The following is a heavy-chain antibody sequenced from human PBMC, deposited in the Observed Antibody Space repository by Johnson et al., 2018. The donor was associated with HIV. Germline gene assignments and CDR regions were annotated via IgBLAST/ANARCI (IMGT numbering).Heavy chain of an antibody. CDR3: AKADVGDYGDCVNAFDI. Sequence: VQLVESGGGLVQPGGSLRLSCAASGFTFSSYGMSWVRQAPGKGLAWVSGINWNSGSIGYEDSVKGRFTISRDTAKNSLYLQMTSLRAEDTALYYCAKADVGDYGDCVNAFDIWGQGTMVTVSS. J-gene: IGHJ3*02. CDR1: GFTFSSYG. V-gene: IGHV3-20*04. D-gene: IGHD4-17*01. CDR2: INWNSGSI.